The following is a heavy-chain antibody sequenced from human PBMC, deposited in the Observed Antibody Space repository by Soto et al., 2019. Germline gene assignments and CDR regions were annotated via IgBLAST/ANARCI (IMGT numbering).Heavy chain of an antibody. Sequence: EVQLLESGGGLVQPGGSLRLSCAASGFTFYVYAMSWVRQAPGKGLVLVSGIFGSGGGISYADSVKGRFTISRDNSNNMLYLQMHSLRAEDTAVYYCVKDRKPAGLWPFAHWDQGTLVTVSS. CDR3: VKDRKPAGLWPFAH. D-gene: IGHD6-13*01. V-gene: IGHV3-23*01. J-gene: IGHJ4*02. CDR1: GFTFYVYA. CDR2: IFGSGGGI.